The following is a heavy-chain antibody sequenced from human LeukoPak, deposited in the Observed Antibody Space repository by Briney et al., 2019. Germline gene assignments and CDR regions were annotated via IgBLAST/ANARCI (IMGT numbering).Heavy chain of an antibody. CDR1: GGSISSSSYY. J-gene: IGHJ4*02. CDR3: ARLIAVAGTGY. V-gene: IGHV4-39*01. CDR2: IYYSGST. Sequence: SGTLSLTCTVSGGSISSSSYYWGWIRQPPGKGLEWIGSIYYSGSTYYNPSLKSRVTISVDTSKNQFSLKLSSVTAADTAVYYCARLIAVAGTGYWGQGTLVTVSS. D-gene: IGHD6-19*01.